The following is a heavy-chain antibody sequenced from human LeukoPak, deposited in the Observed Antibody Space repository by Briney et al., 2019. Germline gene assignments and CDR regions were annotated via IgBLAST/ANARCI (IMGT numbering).Heavy chain of an antibody. CDR2: ISPRSDYM. V-gene: IGHV3-21*01. J-gene: IGHJ4*02. CDR3: VRGGSSSSGPPDY. Sequence: GGSLRLSCAASRLTFNTYSMTWVRQAPGKGLEWVSSISPRSDYMYYADSVRGRFTISRDNAENSLYLQMNSLRAEDTAVYYCVRGGSSSSGPPDYWGQGTLVTVSS. D-gene: IGHD6-6*01. CDR1: RLTFNTYS.